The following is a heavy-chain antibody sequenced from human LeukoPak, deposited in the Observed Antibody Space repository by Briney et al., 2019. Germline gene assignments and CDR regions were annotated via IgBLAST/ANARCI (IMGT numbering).Heavy chain of an antibody. CDR2: ISGSGSTI. J-gene: IGHJ4*02. V-gene: IGHV3-48*04. CDR3: ARGDYFDSSGTFDY. CDR1: GFTFSSYA. D-gene: IGHD3-22*01. Sequence: GGSLRLSCAASGFTFSSYAMSWVRQAPGKGLEWVSAISGSGSTIYYVGSVKGRFTISRDNAKNSLYLQMNSLRAEDTAVYYCARGDYFDSSGTFDYWGQGTLVTVSS.